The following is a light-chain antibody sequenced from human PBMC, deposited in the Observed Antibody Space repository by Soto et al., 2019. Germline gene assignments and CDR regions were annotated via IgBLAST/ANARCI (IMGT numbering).Light chain of an antibody. CDR2: DTF. J-gene: IGKJ4*01. Sequence: DIVLTQSPGTLSSSPGERATLSCRASQSVGSSLAWYQQKPGQAPRLLIYDTFNRATGIPARFSGSGSGTDFTLTISSLEPEDSAVYYCQQRSSWPFLWTFGGGTKVEIK. CDR3: QQRSSWPFLWT. CDR1: QSVGSS. V-gene: IGKV3-11*01.